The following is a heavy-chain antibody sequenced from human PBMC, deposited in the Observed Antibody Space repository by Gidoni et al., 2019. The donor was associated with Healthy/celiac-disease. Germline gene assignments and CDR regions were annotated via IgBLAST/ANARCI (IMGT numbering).Heavy chain of an antibody. V-gene: IGHV1-2*02. CDR2: INPNSGGT. J-gene: IGHJ6*03. Sequence: YYMHWVRQAPGQGLEWMRCINPNSGGTNYAQNLQGRATMTRDTSISSAYMELCRLGSDDTAVYYWAREAAGASDFYYFDGWGKGTTVTVSS. D-gene: IGHD6-13*01. CDR3: AREAAGASDFYYFDG. CDR1: YY.